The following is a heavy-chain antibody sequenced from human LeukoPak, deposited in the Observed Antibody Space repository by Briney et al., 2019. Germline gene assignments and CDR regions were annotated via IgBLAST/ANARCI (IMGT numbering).Heavy chain of an antibody. Sequence: GGSLRLSCAASGFTFSNTWMNWVRQAPGKGLEWVGRIKSEIDGGATDYAAPVQGRFTISRDDSQATLYLQMNSLKTEDTAVYYCTTGGSVVVAGTRAFDIWGQGTMVTVSS. CDR1: GFTFSNTW. J-gene: IGHJ3*02. CDR3: TTGGSVVVAGTRAFDI. CDR2: IKSEIDGGAT. V-gene: IGHV3-15*07. D-gene: IGHD6-19*01.